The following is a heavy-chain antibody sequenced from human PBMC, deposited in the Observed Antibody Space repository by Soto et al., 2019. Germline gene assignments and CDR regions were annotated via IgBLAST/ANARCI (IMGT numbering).Heavy chain of an antibody. CDR3: ARDTGDSSGYYYYYYYGMDV. Sequence: GGSLRLSCAASGFTFNNYAMHWVRQAPGKGLEWVSGITWNSGNIGYADSVKGRFTISRDNAENSLYLQMNRLRPEHTALYYCARDTGDSSGYYYYYYYGMDVWGQGTTVTVSS. J-gene: IGHJ6*02. V-gene: IGHV3-9*01. D-gene: IGHD3-22*01. CDR1: GFTFNNYA. CDR2: ITWNSGNI.